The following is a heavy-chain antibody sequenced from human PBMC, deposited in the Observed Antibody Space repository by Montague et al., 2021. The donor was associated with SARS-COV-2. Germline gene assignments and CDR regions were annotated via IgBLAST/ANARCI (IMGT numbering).Heavy chain of an antibody. CDR3: AREGCSGSSCYSSYYYYGMDV. Sequence: SVKVSCKASGGTFSSYAISWVRQAPGQGLEWMGGIIPIFGTANYAQKFQGRVTITADESTSTAYMELSSLRSEDTAVYYCAREGCSGSSCYSSYYYYGMDVWGQGTTVTVSS. J-gene: IGHJ6*02. V-gene: IGHV1-69*13. CDR2: IIPIFGTA. CDR1: GGTFSSYA. D-gene: IGHD2-15*01.